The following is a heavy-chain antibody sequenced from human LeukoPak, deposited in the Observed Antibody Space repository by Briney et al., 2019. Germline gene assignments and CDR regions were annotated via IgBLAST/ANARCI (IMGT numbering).Heavy chain of an antibody. D-gene: IGHD2-2*01. CDR1: GASIRSYY. Sequence: SGTLSLTCTVSGASIRSYYWGWVRQPPGKGLEWIGYVYNIASTDYNPSLKSRLSMSIDTPNNRFSLKLTSVTAADTAMYYCARAPLGYCSSTSCYGDYYYYMDVWGKGTTVTVSS. V-gene: IGHV4-4*08. CDR2: VYNIAST. CDR3: ARAPLGYCSSTSCYGDYYYYMDV. J-gene: IGHJ6*03.